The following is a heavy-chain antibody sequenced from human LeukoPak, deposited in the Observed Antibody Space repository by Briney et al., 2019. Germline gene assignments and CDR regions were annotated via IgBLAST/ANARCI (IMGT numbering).Heavy chain of an antibody. V-gene: IGHV4-39*01. J-gene: IGHJ4*02. D-gene: IGHD3-10*01. Sequence: SETLSLTCTVSGGSISSSSYYWGWIRQPPGKGLEWIGSIYYSGSTYYNPSLKSRVTISVDTSKNQFSLKLSSVTAADTAVYYCARQSGGSGSYQDYWGQGTLVTVSS. CDR2: IYYSGST. CDR3: ARQSGGSGSYQDY. CDR1: GGSISSSSYY.